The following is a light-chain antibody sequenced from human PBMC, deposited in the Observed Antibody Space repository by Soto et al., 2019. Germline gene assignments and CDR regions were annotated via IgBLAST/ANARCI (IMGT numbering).Light chain of an antibody. Sequence: EIVLTQSPATLSLSPGERATLSCRASQSVGTYLAWYQQKPGQAPRLLIYEASNRATGISARFSGSGSGTDFTLTISSLQSEDVATYYCQQYSSHSTFGQGTKVDIK. CDR1: QSVGTY. J-gene: IGKJ1*01. CDR3: QQYSSHST. CDR2: EAS. V-gene: IGKV3-11*01.